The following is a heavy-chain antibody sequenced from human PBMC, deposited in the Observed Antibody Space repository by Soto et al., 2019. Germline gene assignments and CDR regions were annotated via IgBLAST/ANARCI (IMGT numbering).Heavy chain of an antibody. CDR3: ASGDNHYFDY. D-gene: IGHD1-20*01. V-gene: IGHV4-34*01. J-gene: IGHJ4*02. CDR2: INHSGST. Sequence: SETLSLTCAVYGGSFSGYYWSWIRQPPGKGLEWIGEINHSGSTNYNPSLKSRVTISVDTSKNQFSLKLSSVTAADTAVYYCASGDNHYFDYWGQGTLVTVSS. CDR1: GGSFSGYY.